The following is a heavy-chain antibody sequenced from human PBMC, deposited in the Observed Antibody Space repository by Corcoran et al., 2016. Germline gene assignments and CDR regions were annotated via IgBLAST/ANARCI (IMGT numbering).Heavy chain of an antibody. V-gene: IGHV3-7*01. CDR1: GFSFSNYL. D-gene: IGHD3-10*01. CDR2: INQDGSAT. J-gene: IGHJ4*02. Sequence: EVHVVDSRGGLVQPGGSLRFSCAASGFSFSNYLISWVRHAPGKGLEWLANINQDGSATYYVDSVKGRFTISRDNAKNLLYLQMISLRAEDKAVYYCTRDEGFVINYRFDYWGQGTLVTVSS. CDR3: TRDEGFVINYRFDY.